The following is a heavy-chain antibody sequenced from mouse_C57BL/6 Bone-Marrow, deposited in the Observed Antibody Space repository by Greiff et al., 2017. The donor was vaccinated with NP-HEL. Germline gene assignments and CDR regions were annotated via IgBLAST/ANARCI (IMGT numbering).Heavy chain of an antibody. CDR3: ARGNLLWGFDY. CDR1: GYTFTSYW. CDR2: IDPSDSYT. J-gene: IGHJ2*01. D-gene: IGHD2-1*01. V-gene: IGHV1-59*01. Sequence: QVQLQQSGAELVRPGTSVKLSCKASGYTFTSYWMHWVKQRPGQGLEWIGVIDPSDSYTNYNQKFKGKATLTVDTSSSTAYMQLSSLTSEDSAVYYCARGNLLWGFDYWGQGTTLTVSS.